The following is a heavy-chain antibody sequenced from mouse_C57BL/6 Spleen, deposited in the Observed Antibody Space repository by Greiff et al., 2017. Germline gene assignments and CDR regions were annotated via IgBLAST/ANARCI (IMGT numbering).Heavy chain of an antibody. CDR1: GFTFSDYG. D-gene: IGHD1-1*01. Sequence: EVKLVESGGGLVKPGGSLKLSCAASGFTFSDYGLHWVRQAPEKGLEWVAYISSGSSTIYYADTVKGRFPISRDNAKNTLFLQMTSLRSEDTAMYYCARRGIYYYGSSYWYAMDYWGQGTSVTVSS. V-gene: IGHV5-17*01. CDR2: ISSGSSTI. CDR3: ARRGIYYYGSSYWYAMDY. J-gene: IGHJ4*01.